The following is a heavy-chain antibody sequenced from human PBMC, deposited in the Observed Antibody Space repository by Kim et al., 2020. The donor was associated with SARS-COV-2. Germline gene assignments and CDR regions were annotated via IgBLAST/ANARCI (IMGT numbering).Heavy chain of an antibody. CDR1: GGSISSYY. V-gene: IGHV4-59*01. J-gene: IGHJ4*02. CDR2: IYYSGST. CDR3: ARHGYSYGPEPEDY. Sequence: SETLSLTCTVSGGSISSYYWSWIRQPPGKGLEWIGYIYYSGSTNYNPSLKSRVTISVDTSKNQFSLKLSSVTAADTAVYYCARHGYSYGPEPEDYWGQGTLVTVSS. D-gene: IGHD5-18*01.